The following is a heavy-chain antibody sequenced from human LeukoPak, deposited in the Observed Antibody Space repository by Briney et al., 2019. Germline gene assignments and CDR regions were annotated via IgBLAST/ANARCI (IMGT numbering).Heavy chain of an antibody. J-gene: IGHJ6*02. CDR3: ARVDTAMVDGMDV. V-gene: IGHV4-34*01. Sequence: SETLSLTCAVYGGSFSGYYWSWIRQPPGKGLEWIGEINHSGSTNYNPSLKSRVTISVDTSKNQFSLKLSSVTAADTAVYYCARVDTAMVDGMDVWGQGTTVTVSS. CDR1: GGSFSGYY. CDR2: INHSGST. D-gene: IGHD5-18*01.